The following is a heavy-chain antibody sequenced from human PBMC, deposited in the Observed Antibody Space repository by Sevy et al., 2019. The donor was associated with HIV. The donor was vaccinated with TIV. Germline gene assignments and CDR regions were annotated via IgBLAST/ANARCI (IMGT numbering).Heavy chain of an antibody. CDR1: GFIFSSYG. CDR2: ISYDGSSK. J-gene: IGHJ4*02. Sequence: GGSLRLSCAASGFIFSSYGMHWVRQAPGKGLEWVTIISYDGSSKYYAYSVKGRFTISRDNSENILYLQMNSLRTDDTAVYYCVKGGVTWELLDYWGQGTLVTV. V-gene: IGHV3-30*18. CDR3: VKGGVTWELLDY. D-gene: IGHD1-26*01.